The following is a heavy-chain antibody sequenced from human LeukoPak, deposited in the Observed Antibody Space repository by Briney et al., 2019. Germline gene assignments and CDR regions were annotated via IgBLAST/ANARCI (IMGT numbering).Heavy chain of an antibody. V-gene: IGHV3-74*01. J-gene: IGHJ5*02. Sequence: PGRSLRLSCAASGFTFSSYWMHWVRQAPGKGLVWVSRINSDGSSTSYADSVKGRFTISRDNAKNTLYLQMNSLRAEDTAVYYCARGSYYDSSGYYPGPWGQGTLVTVSS. CDR2: INSDGSST. CDR1: GFTFSSYW. D-gene: IGHD3-22*01. CDR3: ARGSYYDSSGYYPGP.